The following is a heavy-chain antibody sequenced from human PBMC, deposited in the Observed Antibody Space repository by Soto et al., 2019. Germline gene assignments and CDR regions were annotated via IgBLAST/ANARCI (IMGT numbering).Heavy chain of an antibody. Sequence: SVMVSCNAAGGTFSSYAISWVRHAPGEELGKRGGVIPIFGTANYAQEFQGRGTITADESTSTAYMQLSSLRCDDTAVHYCRRVRDQLLPYYFGGMDVWGHGTTVTVSS. D-gene: IGHD2-2*01. CDR1: GGTFSSYA. V-gene: IGHV1-69*13. CDR2: VIPIFGTA. J-gene: IGHJ6*02. CDR3: RRVRDQLLPYYFGGMDV.